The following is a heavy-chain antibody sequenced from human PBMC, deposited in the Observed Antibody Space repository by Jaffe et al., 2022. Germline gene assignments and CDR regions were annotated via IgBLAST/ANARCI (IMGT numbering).Heavy chain of an antibody. CDR3: TKVGSSDYDTMTAEFSLGWFDP. Sequence: VQLVESGGGVVQPGGSLRLSCAASGFTFSSYGMHWVRRAPGKGLEWLAVVSYNGGKKDYAKSVKGRFAISRDNAKKTLYLQMNSLRPEDTAVYYCTKVGSSDYDTMTAEFSLGWFDPWGQGTQVTVSS. J-gene: IGHJ5*02. D-gene: IGHD3-9*01. CDR2: VSYNGGKK. CDR1: GFTFSSYG. V-gene: IGHV3-30*18.